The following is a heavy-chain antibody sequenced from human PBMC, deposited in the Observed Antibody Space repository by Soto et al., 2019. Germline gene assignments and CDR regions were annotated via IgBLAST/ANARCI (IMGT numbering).Heavy chain of an antibody. D-gene: IGHD6-19*01. Sequence: ASVKVSCKASGYTFTGYYMHWVRQAPGQGLEWMGWINPNSGGTNYAQKFQGRVTMTRDTSISTAYMELSRLRSDDAAVYYCARGAGRDGCSLGAFDIWGQGTMVTVSS. CDR1: GYTFTGYY. CDR3: ARGAGRDGCSLGAFDI. J-gene: IGHJ3*02. V-gene: IGHV1-2*02. CDR2: INPNSGGT.